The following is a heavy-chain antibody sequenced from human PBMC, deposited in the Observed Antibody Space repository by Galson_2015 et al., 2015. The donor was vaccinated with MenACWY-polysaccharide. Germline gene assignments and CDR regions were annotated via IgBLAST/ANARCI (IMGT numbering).Heavy chain of an antibody. CDR1: GYSFTSYW. D-gene: IGHD2-21*02. Sequence: QSGAEVKKPGESLKISCKGSGYSFTSYWIGWVRQMPGKGLEWMGIIYPGDSDTRYSPSFQGQVTISADKSISTAYLQWSSLKASDAAMYYCARLGGGDCYPNSVCYYCGMDVWGQGTTVTVSS. CDR3: ARLGGGDCYPNSVCYYCGMDV. V-gene: IGHV5-51*03. J-gene: IGHJ6*02. CDR2: IYPGDSDT.